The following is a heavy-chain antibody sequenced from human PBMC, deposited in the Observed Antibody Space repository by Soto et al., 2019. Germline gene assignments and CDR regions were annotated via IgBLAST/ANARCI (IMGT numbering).Heavy chain of an antibody. Sequence: PSETLSLTCTVSGGSISSDNYFWSWIRQPPGKGLEWIGYIYYSGSTYYNSSLKSRVTISIDTSKNQFSLELSSVTAADTAVYYCARASQGDSLDSWGQGTLVTVSS. CDR3: ARASQGDSLDS. CDR2: IYYSGST. V-gene: IGHV4-30-4*01. CDR1: GGSISSDNYF. J-gene: IGHJ4*02. D-gene: IGHD2-21*02.